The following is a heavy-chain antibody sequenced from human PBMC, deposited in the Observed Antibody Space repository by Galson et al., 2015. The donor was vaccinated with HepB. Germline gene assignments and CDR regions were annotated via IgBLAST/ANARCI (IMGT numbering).Heavy chain of an antibody. CDR1: GFTFSSYS. CDR3: ARNLWELPTGGGAFDI. Sequence: SLRLSCAASGFTFSSYSMNWVRQAPGEGLEWVSSISSSSSYIYYADSVKGRFTISRDNAKNSLYLQMNSLRAEDTAVYYCARNLWELPTGGGAFDIWGQGTMVTVSS. D-gene: IGHD1-26*01. V-gene: IGHV3-21*01. CDR2: ISSSSSYI. J-gene: IGHJ3*02.